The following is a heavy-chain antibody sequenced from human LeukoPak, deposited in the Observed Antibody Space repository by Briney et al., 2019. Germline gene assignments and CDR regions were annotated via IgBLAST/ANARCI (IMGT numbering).Heavy chain of an antibody. D-gene: IGHD1-26*01. Sequence: GGSLRLSCAASGCTFSSYSMNWVRQAPGKGLEWVSSISSSSSYIYYADSVKGRFTISRDNAKNSLYLQMNSLRAEDTAVYYCARVSAPEKRRYSGSHPFDYWGQGTLVTVSS. CDR1: GCTFSSYS. J-gene: IGHJ4*02. CDR2: ISSSSSYI. CDR3: ARVSAPEKRRYSGSHPFDY. V-gene: IGHV3-21*01.